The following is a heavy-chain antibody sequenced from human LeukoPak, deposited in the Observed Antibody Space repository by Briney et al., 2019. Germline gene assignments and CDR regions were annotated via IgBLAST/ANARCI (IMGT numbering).Heavy chain of an antibody. Sequence: SETLSLTCTVSGGSISSYYWSWIRQPPGKGLEWIGYIYYSGSTNYNPSLKSRVTISVDTSKNQFSLKLSSVTAADTAVYYCARTPPISSSWTLNYYYYMDVWGKGTTVTVSS. D-gene: IGHD6-13*01. CDR1: GGSISSYY. V-gene: IGHV4-59*01. CDR2: IYYSGST. J-gene: IGHJ6*03. CDR3: ARTPPISSSWTLNYYYYMDV.